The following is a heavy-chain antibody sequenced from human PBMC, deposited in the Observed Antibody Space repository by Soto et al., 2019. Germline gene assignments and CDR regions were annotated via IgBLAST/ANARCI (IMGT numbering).Heavy chain of an antibody. D-gene: IGHD2-15*01. V-gene: IGHV3-20*04. CDR3: ARAVRYCAGGRCSYFDY. CDR1: GFTFDEFG. CDR2: LNSNGGST. Sequence: GGSLRLSCAASGFTFDEFGMTWVRQVPGKGVEWVSALNSNGGSTGYADSVQGRFTISRDNAKDSLYLQMNNLRVDDTALYYCARAVRYCAGGRCSYFDYWGHGT. J-gene: IGHJ4*01.